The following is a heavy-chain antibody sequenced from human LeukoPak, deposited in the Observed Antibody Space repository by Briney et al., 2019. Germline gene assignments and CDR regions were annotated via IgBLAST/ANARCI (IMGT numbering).Heavy chain of an antibody. Sequence: GSLRLSCAASGFTFSDYYMSWIRQAPGKGLEWVSAISGSGGSTYYADSVKGRFTISRDNSKNTLYLQMNSLRAEDTAVYYCAKLRSSGRNAFDIWGQGTMVTVSS. V-gene: IGHV3-23*01. CDR1: GFTFSDYY. J-gene: IGHJ3*02. CDR2: ISGSGGST. CDR3: AKLRSSGRNAFDI. D-gene: IGHD6-19*01.